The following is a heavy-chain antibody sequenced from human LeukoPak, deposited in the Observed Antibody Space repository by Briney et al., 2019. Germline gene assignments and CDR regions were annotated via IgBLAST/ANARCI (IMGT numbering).Heavy chain of an antibody. D-gene: IGHD3-10*01. V-gene: IGHV4-4*02. J-gene: IGHJ4*02. CDR3: AREAYYYGSGSYYNGLDY. CDR1: GGSISSSNW. Sequence: SETLSLTCAVSGGSISSSNWWSWVRQPPGKGLEWIGEIYHSGSTNYNPSLKSRVTISVDTSKNQFSLKLSSVTAADTAVYYCAREAYYYGSGSYYNGLDYWGQGTLVTVSS. CDR2: IYHSGST.